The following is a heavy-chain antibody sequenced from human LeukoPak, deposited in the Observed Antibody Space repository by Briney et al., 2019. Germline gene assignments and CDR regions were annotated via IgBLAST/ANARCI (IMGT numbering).Heavy chain of an antibody. Sequence: GGSLRLSCAASGFSVISNYMSWVRQAPGKGLDWVSVIYSGGSTYYADSVKGRFTISRDNSKNTLYLQMNSLRAEDTAVYYCARGYSSGWYYFDHWGQGTLVIVSS. CDR2: IYSGGST. CDR3: ARGYSSGWYYFDH. D-gene: IGHD6-19*01. J-gene: IGHJ4*02. V-gene: IGHV3-66*01. CDR1: GFSVISNY.